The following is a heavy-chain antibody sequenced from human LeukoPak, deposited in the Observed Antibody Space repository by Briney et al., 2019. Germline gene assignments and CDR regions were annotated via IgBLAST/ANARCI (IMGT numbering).Heavy chain of an antibody. CDR1: GYTFTGYY. Sequence: ASVKVSCKASGYTFTGYYMHWVRQAPGQGLEWMGWINPNSGGTNCAQKFQGRVTMTRDTSISTAYMELSRLRSDDTAVHHCARDRDSMRYFDWRYYYYYMDVWGKGTTVTVSS. J-gene: IGHJ6*03. D-gene: IGHD3-9*01. CDR3: ARDRDSMRYFDWRYYYYYMDV. CDR2: INPNSGGT. V-gene: IGHV1-2*02.